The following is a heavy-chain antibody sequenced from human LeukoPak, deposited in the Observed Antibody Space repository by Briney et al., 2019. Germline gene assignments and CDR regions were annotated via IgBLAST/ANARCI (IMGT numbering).Heavy chain of an antibody. CDR2: MYHSGST. D-gene: IGHD1-7*01. Sequence: SETLSLTCTVSGYSISSGHYWGWIRQPPGKGLEWIGSMYHSGSTYYNPPLKSRVTISEDTSKNQFSLKLRSVTAADTAIYYCARVGYNWNLWFDTWGQGTKVTVSS. J-gene: IGHJ3*02. CDR1: GYSISSGHY. V-gene: IGHV4-38-2*02. CDR3: ARVGYNWNLWFDT.